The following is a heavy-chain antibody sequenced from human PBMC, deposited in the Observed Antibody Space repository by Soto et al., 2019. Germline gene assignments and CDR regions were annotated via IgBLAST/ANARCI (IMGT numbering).Heavy chain of an antibody. CDR1: GGSISSISHS. CDR3: ARLATGTQYYFDF. V-gene: IGHV4-39*02. CDR2: IFYNGIT. J-gene: IGHJ4*02. Sequence: PSETLSLTCTVSGGSISSISHSWGWIRQSPGQGLERIGNIFYNGITYYNPSLKSRVTISADTSKNHFSLKLRSVTVADTAVYSCARLATGTQYYFDFWGQGSLVTVSS. D-gene: IGHD1-1*01.